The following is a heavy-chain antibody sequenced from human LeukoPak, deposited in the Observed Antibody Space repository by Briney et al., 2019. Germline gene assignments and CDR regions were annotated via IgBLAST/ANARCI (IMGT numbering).Heavy chain of an antibody. CDR2: IYHSGST. V-gene: IGHV4-4*02. D-gene: IGHD5-12*01. CDR1: GGSISSSNW. Sequence: PSETLSLTCAVSGGSISSSNWWSWVRQPPGKGLEWIGEIYHSGSTNYNPSLKSRVTISVDKSKNQFSLKLSSVTAADTAVYYCARGIKGYSGYETTTNWGQGTLVTVSS. J-gene: IGHJ4*02. CDR3: ARGIKGYSGYETTTN.